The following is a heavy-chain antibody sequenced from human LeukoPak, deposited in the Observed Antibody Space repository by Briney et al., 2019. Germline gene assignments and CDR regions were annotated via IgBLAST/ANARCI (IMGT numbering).Heavy chain of an antibody. Sequence: SETLSLTCTVSGGSISSSYYYWGWIRQPPGKCLEWLGTIYYSGSTYYTPSIKSRVTISVDTSKIQFSLKVTSVTAADTAEYYCARRKEYGGPACGYYINYWGQGTLVIVSS. CDR3: ARRKEYGGPACGYYINY. D-gene: IGHD4-17*01. CDR1: GGSISSSYYY. CDR2: IYYSGST. J-gene: IGHJ4*02. V-gene: IGHV4-39*01.